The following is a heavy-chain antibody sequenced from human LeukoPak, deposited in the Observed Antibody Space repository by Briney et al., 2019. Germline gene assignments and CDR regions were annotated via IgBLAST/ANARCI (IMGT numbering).Heavy chain of an antibody. CDR3: ARLNTGDYGDYGGDY. V-gene: IGHV4-39*01. CDR2: ISYSGRT. D-gene: IGHD4-17*01. J-gene: IGHJ4*02. CDR1: GGSITSRDYY. Sequence: PSETLSLTCTVSGGSITSRDYYWGWVRQPPGRGLEWSGTISYSGRTYYNPSLESRVTISVDTSKNQFSLKLSSVTAADTAVYYCARLNTGDYGDYGGDYWGQGTLVTVSS.